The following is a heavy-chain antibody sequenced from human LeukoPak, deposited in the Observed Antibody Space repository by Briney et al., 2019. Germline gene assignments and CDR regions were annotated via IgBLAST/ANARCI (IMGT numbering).Heavy chain of an antibody. D-gene: IGHD3-10*01. CDR3: ARPRTLWFGELSLTY. CDR1: GYTFTSYA. J-gene: IGHJ4*02. CDR2: INAGNGNT. Sequence: GASVKVSCKASGYTFTSYAMHWVRQATGQRPEWMGWINAGNGNTKYSQKFQGRVTITRDTSASTAYMELSSLRSEDTAVYYCARPRTLWFGELSLTYWGQGTLVTVSS. V-gene: IGHV1-3*01.